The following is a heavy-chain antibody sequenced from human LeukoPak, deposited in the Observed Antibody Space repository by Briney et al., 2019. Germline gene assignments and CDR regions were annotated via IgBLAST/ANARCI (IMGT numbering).Heavy chain of an antibody. CDR2: IWYDGSNK. CDR1: GFTFSSYG. D-gene: IGHD1-1*01. Sequence: GGSLRLSCAASGFTFSSYGMHWVRQAPGKGLEWVAVIWYDGSNKYYADSVKGRFTISRDNSKNTLYLQMNSLRAEDTAVYYCARHTPYGNDPIYWGQGTLVTVSS. CDR3: ARHTPYGNDPIY. J-gene: IGHJ4*02. V-gene: IGHV3-33*01.